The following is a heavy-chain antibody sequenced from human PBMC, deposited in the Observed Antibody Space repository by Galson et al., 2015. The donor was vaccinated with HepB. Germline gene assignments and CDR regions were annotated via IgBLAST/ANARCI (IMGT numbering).Heavy chain of an antibody. CDR3: ARDDAHIVVVPAAIPYYYYYMDV. CDR2: INAGNGNT. Sequence: SVKVSCKASGYTFTRYAMHRVRQAPGQRLEWMGWINAGNGNTKYSQKFQGRVTITSDTSASTAYMELSSLRSEDTAVYYCARDDAHIVVVPAAIPYYYYYMDVWGKGTTVTVSS. J-gene: IGHJ6*03. V-gene: IGHV1-3*01. D-gene: IGHD2-2*01. CDR1: GYTFTRYA.